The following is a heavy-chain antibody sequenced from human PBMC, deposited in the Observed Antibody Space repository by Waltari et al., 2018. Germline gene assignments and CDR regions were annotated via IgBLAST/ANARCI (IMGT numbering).Heavy chain of an antibody. J-gene: IGHJ2*01. CDR2: MNPTSGNT. Sequence: QVQLVQSGAEVKKPGASVKVSCKASGYTFTSYDINWVRQATGQGLEWMGWMNPTSGNTGYAQKFQGRVTITRNTSISTAYMELSSLRSEDTAVYYCARPNRSVKDWYFDLWGRGTLVTVSS. CDR3: ARPNRSVKDWYFDL. CDR1: GYTFTSYD. V-gene: IGHV1-8*03. D-gene: IGHD3-16*02.